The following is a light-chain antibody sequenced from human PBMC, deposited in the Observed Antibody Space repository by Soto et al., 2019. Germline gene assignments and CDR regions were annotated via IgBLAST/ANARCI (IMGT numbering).Light chain of an antibody. CDR2: GDN. CDR3: QSYDISLHNYV. CDR1: TSNIGAPYD. J-gene: IGLJ1*01. V-gene: IGLV1-40*01. Sequence: QSVLTQPPSVSGAPGQRVSISCTGSTSNIGAPYDVHWYQHLPGTAPKLLIYGDNNRPSGVPDRFSGPKSGTSASLAITRLQAEDEADYYCQSYDISLHNYVFGTGTKV.